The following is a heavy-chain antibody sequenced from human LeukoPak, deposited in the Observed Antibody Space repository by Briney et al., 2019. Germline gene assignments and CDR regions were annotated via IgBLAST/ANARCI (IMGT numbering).Heavy chain of an antibody. CDR2: IIPIFGTA. D-gene: IGHD1-14*01. CDR1: GGTFSSYA. V-gene: IGHV1-69*05. J-gene: IGHJ4*02. CDR3: ARDLYRAGIKTGYYFDY. Sequence: SVKVSCKASGGTFSSYAISWVRQAPGQGLEWMGRIIPIFGTANYAQTFQGRVTITTDESTSTAYMELSSLRSEDTAVYYCARDLYRAGIKTGYYFDYWGQGTLVTVSS.